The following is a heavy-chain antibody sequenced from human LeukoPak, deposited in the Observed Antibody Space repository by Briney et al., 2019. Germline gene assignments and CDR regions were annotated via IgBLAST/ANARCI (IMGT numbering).Heavy chain of an antibody. Sequence: GGSLRLSCAASGFIFSSYWMSWVRQAPGKGLEWVANIKQDGSEKYYVDSVKGRFTISRDNAKNSLYLQMNSLRAEDTAVYYCARDGVRDGLYFDYWGQGTLVTVSS. CDR1: GFIFSSYW. CDR2: IKQDGSEK. D-gene: IGHD5-24*01. J-gene: IGHJ4*02. V-gene: IGHV3-7*01. CDR3: ARDGVRDGLYFDY.